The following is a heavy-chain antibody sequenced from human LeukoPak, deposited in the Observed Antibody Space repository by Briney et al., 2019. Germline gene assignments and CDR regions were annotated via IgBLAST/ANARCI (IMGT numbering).Heavy chain of an antibody. J-gene: IGHJ6*03. V-gene: IGHV4-59*12. CDR2: IYYSGST. CDR3: VRLGGYSGYYYYYYMDV. Sequence: SETLSLTCTVSGGSISSYYWSWIRQPPGKGLEWIGYIYYSGSTNYNPSLKSRVTISVDTSKNQFSLKLSSVTAADTAVYYCVRLGGYSGYYYYYYMDVWGKGTTVTVSS. CDR1: GGSISSYY. D-gene: IGHD5-12*01.